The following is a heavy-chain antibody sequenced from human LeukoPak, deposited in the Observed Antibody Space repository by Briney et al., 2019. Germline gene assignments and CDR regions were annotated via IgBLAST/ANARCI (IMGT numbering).Heavy chain of an antibody. J-gene: IGHJ5*02. CDR3: VREADWFDP. V-gene: IGHV4-4*07. CDR1: GGSTTTYY. Sequence: SETLSLTCTVSGGSTTTYYWTWIRQSAGRGLEWIGQIHNSGSTNYSPSLKSRVTLSLDTSKNQFSLHLRSVTAADTAMYYCVREADWFDPWGQGTLVTVSS. D-gene: IGHD2-15*01. CDR2: IHNSGST.